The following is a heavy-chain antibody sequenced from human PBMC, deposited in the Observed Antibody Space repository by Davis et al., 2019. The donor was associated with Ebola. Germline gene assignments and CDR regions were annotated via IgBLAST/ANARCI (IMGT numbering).Heavy chain of an antibody. Sequence: GESLKISCAASGFTFSTYSMNWVRQAPGEGLEWVSYISGSSSTIYYADSVKGRFTISRDNAKNSLYLQMNSLRDEDTAVYYCASRHDYWDQGTLVTVSS. CDR3: ASRHDY. J-gene: IGHJ4*02. CDR2: ISGSSSTI. V-gene: IGHV3-48*02. CDR1: GFTFSTYS.